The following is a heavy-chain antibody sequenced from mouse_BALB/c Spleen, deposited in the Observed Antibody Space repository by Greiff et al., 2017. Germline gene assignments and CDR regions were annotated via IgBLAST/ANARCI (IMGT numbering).Heavy chain of an antibody. CDR3: NAQYGNLFDY. V-gene: IGHV14-4*02. CDR2: IDPENGDT. D-gene: IGHD2-10*02. Sequence: EVKLQESGAELVRSGASVKLSCTASGFNIKDYYMHWVKQRPEQGLEWIGWIDPENGDTEYAPKFKGKATMTADTSSNTAYLQLSSLTSEDTAVYYCNAQYGNLFDYWGQGTTLTVSA. J-gene: IGHJ2*01. CDR1: GFNIKDYY.